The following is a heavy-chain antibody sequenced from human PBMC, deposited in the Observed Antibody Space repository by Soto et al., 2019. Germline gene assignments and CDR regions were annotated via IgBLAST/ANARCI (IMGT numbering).Heavy chain of an antibody. J-gene: IGHJ6*02. D-gene: IGHD3-22*01. CDR1: GGSISSYY. V-gene: IGHV4-59*01. CDR3: ARAVSSSGYYYVSYYYGMDV. CDR2: IYYSGST. Sequence: SETLSLTCTVSGGSISSYYWSWIRQPPGKGLEWIGYIYYSGSTNYNPSLKSRVTISVDTSKNQFSLKLSSVTAADTAVYYCARAVSSSGYYYVSYYYGMDVWGQGTTATVSS.